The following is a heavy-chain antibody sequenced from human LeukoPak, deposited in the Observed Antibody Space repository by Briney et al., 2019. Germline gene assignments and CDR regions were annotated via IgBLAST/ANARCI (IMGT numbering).Heavy chain of an antibody. V-gene: IGHV4-61*02. CDR3: ARTTQRYGMDV. J-gene: IGHJ6*02. D-gene: IGHD1-1*01. CDR2: IYTSGST. CDR1: GGSISSGCYY. Sequence: SETLSLTCTVSGGSISSGCYYWSWIRQPAGKGLEWIGRIYTSGSTNYNPSLKSPVTISVDTSKNQFPLKLSSVTAADTAVYYCARTTQRYGMDVWGQGTTVTVSS.